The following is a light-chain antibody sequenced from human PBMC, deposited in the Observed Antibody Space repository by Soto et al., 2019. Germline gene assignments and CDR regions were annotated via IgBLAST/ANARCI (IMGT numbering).Light chain of an antibody. CDR1: SSDVGAYNS. Sequence: QSVLAQPASVSGSPGQSITISCTGTSSDVGAYNSVSWYQQHPHRAPQVIIYKGTQRPSGVSNRFSGSTSGNAASLTISALQVDDEADYFCCSSAPESTYVFGTGTKV. CDR3: CSSAPESTYV. CDR2: KGT. J-gene: IGLJ1*01. V-gene: IGLV2-23*01.